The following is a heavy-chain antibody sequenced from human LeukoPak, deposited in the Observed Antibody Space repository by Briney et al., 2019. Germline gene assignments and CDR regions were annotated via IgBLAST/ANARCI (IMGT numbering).Heavy chain of an antibody. CDR1: GFTFSSYW. Sequence: GGSLRLSCAASGFTFSSYWMSWVRQAPGKGLEWVANIKQDGSEKYYVDSVKGRFTISRDNAKNSLYLQMNSLRAEDTAVYYCARVDCSESNCYLDSWGQGTLVTVSS. J-gene: IGHJ4*02. CDR2: IKQDGSEK. D-gene: IGHD2-15*01. V-gene: IGHV3-7*01. CDR3: ARVDCSESNCYLDS.